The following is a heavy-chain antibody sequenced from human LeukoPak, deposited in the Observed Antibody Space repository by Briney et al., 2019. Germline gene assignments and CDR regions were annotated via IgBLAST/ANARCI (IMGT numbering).Heavy chain of an antibody. Sequence: GESLKISCKGSGYSFTSYWFSWVRQMPGKGLEWMGRIAHSDSYTNYSPSFQGHVTISADKSISTAYLQWGSLKASDTAMYYCASSSSGRTSRYYYGMDVWGKGTTVTVSS. J-gene: IGHJ6*04. CDR1: GYSFTSYW. D-gene: IGHD1-14*01. V-gene: IGHV5-10-1*01. CDR2: IAHSDSYT. CDR3: ASSSSGRTSRYYYGMDV.